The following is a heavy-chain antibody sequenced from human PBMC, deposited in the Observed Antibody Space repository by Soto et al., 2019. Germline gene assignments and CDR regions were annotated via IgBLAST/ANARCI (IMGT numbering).Heavy chain of an antibody. Sequence: PGGSLRLSCAASGFTFSSYGMHWVRQAPGKGLEWVAVIWYDGSNKYYADSVKGRFTISRDNSKNTLYLQMNSLRAEDTAVYYCARDSRYGDFWSGYYSFWGQGTLVTVYS. CDR2: IWYDGSNK. CDR1: GFTFSSYG. CDR3: ARDSRYGDFWSGYYSF. D-gene: IGHD3-3*01. V-gene: IGHV3-33*01. J-gene: IGHJ4*02.